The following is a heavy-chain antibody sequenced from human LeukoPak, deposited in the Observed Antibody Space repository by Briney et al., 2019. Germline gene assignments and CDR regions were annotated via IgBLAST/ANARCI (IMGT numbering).Heavy chain of an antibody. D-gene: IGHD3-22*01. V-gene: IGHV1-2*02. Sequence: GASVKVSCKASGYTFTGYYIHWVRQAPGQGLEWMGWINPNSGGTNYAQKFQGRVTMTRDTSISTAYMELSRLRSDDTAVYYCASSLPRRYYYDSSGYSHWGQGTLVTVSS. CDR2: INPNSGGT. CDR1: GYTFTGYY. J-gene: IGHJ4*02. CDR3: ASSLPRRYYYDSSGYSH.